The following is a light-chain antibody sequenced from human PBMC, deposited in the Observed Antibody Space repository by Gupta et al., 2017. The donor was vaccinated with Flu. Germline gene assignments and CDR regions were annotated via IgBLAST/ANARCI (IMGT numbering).Light chain of an antibody. J-gene: IGKJ2*01. V-gene: IGKV3-15*01. Sequence: EIVITQSPATLSVSPGERAALSCRASQSVRSNLTWYQQKPGQAPRLLIYGASTRATGIPARFSGSGSGTEFTLTISSLQSEDSALYFCQQYNNWPPYTFGQGTKLEI. CDR1: QSVRSN. CDR2: GAS. CDR3: QQYNNWPPYT.